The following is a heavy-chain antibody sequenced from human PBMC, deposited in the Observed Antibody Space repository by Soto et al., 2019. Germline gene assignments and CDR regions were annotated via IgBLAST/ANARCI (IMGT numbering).Heavy chain of an antibody. CDR2: IYYSGST. J-gene: IGHJ4*02. CDR1: GGSISSSSYY. CDR3: AHDSSGYYYLPRGYFDY. Sequence: SETLSLTCTVSGGSISSSSYYWGWIRQPPGKGLEWIGSIYYSGSTYYNPSLKSRVTISVDTSKNQFSLKLSSVTAADTAVYYCAHDSSGYYYLPRGYFDYWGQGTLVTVSS. D-gene: IGHD3-22*01. V-gene: IGHV4-39*01.